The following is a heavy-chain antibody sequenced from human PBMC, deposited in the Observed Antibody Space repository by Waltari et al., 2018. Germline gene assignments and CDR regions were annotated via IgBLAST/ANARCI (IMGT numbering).Heavy chain of an antibody. J-gene: IGHJ4*02. CDR3: ARDEYSSGWNLDY. CDR2: IWYDGSNQ. D-gene: IGHD6-19*01. CDR1: GFTFSSYG. Sequence: QVQLVESGGGVVQPGRSLRLSGAASGFTFSSYGMHGVRQAPGRGLEWVAVIWYDGSNQYYADSVKGRFTISRDNSKNTLYLQMNSLRAEDTAVYYCARDEYSSGWNLDYWGQGTLVTVSS. V-gene: IGHV3-33*01.